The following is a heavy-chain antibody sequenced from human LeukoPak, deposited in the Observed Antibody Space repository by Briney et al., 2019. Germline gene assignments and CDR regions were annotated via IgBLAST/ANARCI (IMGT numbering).Heavy chain of an antibody. CDR2: IYYSGST. CDR1: GGSISSSSYY. J-gene: IGHJ3*02. CDR3: ARQWQQLPTRAFGAFDI. D-gene: IGHD6-13*01. V-gene: IGHV4-39*01. Sequence: SETLSLTCTVSGGSISSSSYYWGWIRQPPGKGLEWIGSIYYSGSTYYNPSLKSRVTISVDTSKNQFSLKLSSVTAADTAVYYCARQWQQLPTRAFGAFDIWGQGTMVTVSS.